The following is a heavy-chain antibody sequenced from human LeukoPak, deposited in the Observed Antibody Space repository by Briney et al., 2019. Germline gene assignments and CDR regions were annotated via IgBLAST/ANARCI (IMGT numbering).Heavy chain of an antibody. CDR3: ARSYFGLGTFNGFDY. J-gene: IGHJ4*02. Sequence: PSETLSLTCAVSGGSISSSNWWSWVRQPPGKGLEWIGEIYHSGTTNYNPSLKSRVTISLDKSRNQFSLNLNSVSAADTAVYYCARSYFGLGTFNGFDYWGQGTLVTVSS. CDR1: GGSISSSNW. D-gene: IGHD3-10*01. CDR2: IYHSGTT. V-gene: IGHV4-4*02.